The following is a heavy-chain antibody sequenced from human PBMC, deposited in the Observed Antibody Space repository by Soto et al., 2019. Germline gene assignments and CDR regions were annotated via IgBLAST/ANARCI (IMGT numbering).Heavy chain of an antibody. Sequence: EVQVLESGGGLVQSGGSLRLSCAGSGVTFINYVMNWVRQAPGKGLEWVSSISGGGDAAFFPDSVRGRFTISRDNSKNTVTLQMNSLGVDDTAVYYCARKILGSTTRPNYWYFDLWGRGTLVTVSS. CDR2: ISGGGDAA. J-gene: IGHJ2*01. V-gene: IGHV3-23*01. D-gene: IGHD7-27*01. CDR3: ARKILGSTTRPNYWYFDL. CDR1: GVTFINYV.